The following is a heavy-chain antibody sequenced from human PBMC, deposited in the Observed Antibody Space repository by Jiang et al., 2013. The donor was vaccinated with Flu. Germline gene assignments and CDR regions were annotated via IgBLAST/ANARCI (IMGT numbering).Heavy chain of an antibody. Sequence: QLVESGGGLVQPGGSLRLSCAASGFTFSSYEMNWVRQAPGKGLEWVSYISSSGSTIYYADSVKGRFTISRDNAKNSLYLQMNSLRAEDTAVYYCATLPPPTSYYYYYGMDVWGQGTTVTVSS. V-gene: IGHV3-48*03. CDR2: ISSSGSTI. CDR3: ATLPPPTSYYYYYGMDV. J-gene: IGHJ6*02. CDR1: GFTFSSYE.